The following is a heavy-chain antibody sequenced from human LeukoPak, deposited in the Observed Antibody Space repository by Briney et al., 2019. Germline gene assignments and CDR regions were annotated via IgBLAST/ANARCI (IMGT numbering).Heavy chain of an antibody. Sequence: SETLSLTCTVSGGSISSSSYYWDWIRQPPGKGLEWIGEINHSGSTNYNPSLKSRVTISVDTSKNQFSLKLSSVTAADTAVYYCASRRRGRWSNGGSSSHPPGYYYYYMDVWGKGTTVTVSS. CDR2: INHSGST. CDR3: ASRRRGRWSNGGSSSHPPGYYYYYMDV. D-gene: IGHD6-6*01. V-gene: IGHV4-39*07. CDR1: GGSISSSSYY. J-gene: IGHJ6*03.